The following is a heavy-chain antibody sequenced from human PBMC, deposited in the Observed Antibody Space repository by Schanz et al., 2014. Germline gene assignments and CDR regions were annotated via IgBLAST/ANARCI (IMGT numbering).Heavy chain of an antibody. V-gene: IGHV3-23*01. CDR1: GFTFSSYA. J-gene: IGHJ4*02. Sequence: EGQLLESGGGLIQPGGSLRLSCAASGFTFSSYAMSWVRQAPGKGLEWVSTISASGGSTYYADSVKGRFTISRDSPKNTLYLQMNSLRAEDTAVYYCAKDLLYGAPMPLNHLDYWGQGTLVTVSS. D-gene: IGHD2-2*01. CDR2: ISASGGST. CDR3: AKDLLYGAPMPLNHLDY.